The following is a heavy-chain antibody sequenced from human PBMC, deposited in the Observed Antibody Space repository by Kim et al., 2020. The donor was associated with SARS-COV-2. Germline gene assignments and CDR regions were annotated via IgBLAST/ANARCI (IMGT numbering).Heavy chain of an antibody. Sequence: GGSLRLSCAASGFTFSTYAMSWVRQTPGKGLEWVSAISYSCDSTHYADSAKGRFTIPRDNSKNTLYLQLNSLTAEDTAVYHCAKWRTNYYWGQGTLVTFSS. J-gene: IGHJ4*02. CDR3: AKWRTNYY. D-gene: IGHD3-3*01. CDR2: ISYSCDST. CDR1: GFTFSTYA. V-gene: IGHV3-23*01.